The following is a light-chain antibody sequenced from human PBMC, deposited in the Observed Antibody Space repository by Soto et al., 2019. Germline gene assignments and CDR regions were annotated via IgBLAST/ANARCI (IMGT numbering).Light chain of an antibody. CDR1: RGDIGSYNY. J-gene: IGLJ1*01. CDR2: GVS. V-gene: IGLV2-14*01. CDR3: ISYTGSSTSYV. Sequence: QSALTQPASVSGSPGQSITISCSGTRGDIGSYNYVAWYQQFPGKTPKILIYGVSNRPSGVSSRFSGSKSGNTASLTISGLQAEDEADYYCISYTGSSTSYVFXSGTKVTVL.